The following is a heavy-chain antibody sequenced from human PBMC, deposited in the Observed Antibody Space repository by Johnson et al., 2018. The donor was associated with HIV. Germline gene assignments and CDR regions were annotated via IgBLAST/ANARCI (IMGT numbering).Heavy chain of an antibody. J-gene: IGHJ3*02. CDR1: GLTFSSYG. CDR3: AKDLLSSSWLQVAFDI. CDR2: IRYDGSNK. V-gene: IGHV3-30*02. D-gene: IGHD6-13*01. Sequence: QVQLVESGGGVVQPGGSLRLSCAASGLTFSSYGMHWVRQAPGKGLEWVAFIRYDGSNKNYAASVKGRFTISRDNSKNTMYLQMNRLRAEDTAVYYCAKDLLSSSWLQVAFDIWGQGTMVTVSS.